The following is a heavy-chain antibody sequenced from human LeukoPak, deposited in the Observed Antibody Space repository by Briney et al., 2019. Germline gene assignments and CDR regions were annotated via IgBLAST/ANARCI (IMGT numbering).Heavy chain of an antibody. D-gene: IGHD3-22*01. CDR1: GYTFTSYY. J-gene: IGHJ3*02. Sequence: ASVKVSCKASGYTFTSYYMHWVRQAPGQGLEWMGIINPSGGSTSYAQKFQGRVTMTRDMSTSTVYMELSSLRSEDTAVYYCASTTYYYDSSGYYGRGAFDIWGQGTMVAVSS. CDR2: INPSGGST. CDR3: ASTTYYYDSSGYYGRGAFDI. V-gene: IGHV1-46*01.